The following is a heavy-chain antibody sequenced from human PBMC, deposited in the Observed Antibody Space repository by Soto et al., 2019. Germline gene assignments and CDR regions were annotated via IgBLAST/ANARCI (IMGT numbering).Heavy chain of an antibody. CDR3: ARTKPGAPWFDP. D-gene: IGHD7-27*01. CDR2: FYTSTDI. Sequence: PSETLSLTCTVSGGSISNYYWSWIRQPAGKGLEWIGRFYTSTDIIYNPSLKSRLIMSVGTSKNQLSLNQRSVTAADTAVYYCARTKPGAPWFDPWGQGILVTVSS. CDR1: GGSISNYY. V-gene: IGHV4-4*07. J-gene: IGHJ5*02.